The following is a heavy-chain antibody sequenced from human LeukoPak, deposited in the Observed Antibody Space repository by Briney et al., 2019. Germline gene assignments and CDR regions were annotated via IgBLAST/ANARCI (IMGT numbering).Heavy chain of an antibody. D-gene: IGHD2-15*01. CDR3: AKDLYFQYCNGGSCYWNYYGMDV. V-gene: IGHV3-13*01. CDR2: IDTAGDT. CDR1: GFTFSNYD. J-gene: IGHJ6*02. Sequence: PGGSLRLSCAASGFTFSNYDMHWVRQATGKGLEWVSGIDTAGDTYYPGSVKGRFTISRENAKNSLYLQVNSLRAEDTAVYYCAKDLYFQYCNGGSCYWNYYGMDVWGQGTTVTVSS.